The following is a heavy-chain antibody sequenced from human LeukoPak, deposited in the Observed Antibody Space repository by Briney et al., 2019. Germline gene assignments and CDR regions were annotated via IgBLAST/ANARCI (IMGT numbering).Heavy chain of an antibody. Sequence: ASVKVSCKVSGYTLTELSMHWVRQAPGKGLEWMGGFDPEDGETIYAQKFQGRVTMTEDTSTDTAYMELSSLRSEDTAVYYCATEALHCSSTSCYGDYWGQGTLVTVSS. CDR2: FDPEDGET. J-gene: IGHJ4*02. V-gene: IGHV1-24*01. D-gene: IGHD2-2*01. CDR3: ATEALHCSSTSCYGDY. CDR1: GYTLTELS.